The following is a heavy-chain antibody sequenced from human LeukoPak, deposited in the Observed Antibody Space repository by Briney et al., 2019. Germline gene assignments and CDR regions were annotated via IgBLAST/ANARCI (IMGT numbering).Heavy chain of an antibody. CDR3: ARDGYETVWFGEYCP. V-gene: IGHV1-69*04. D-gene: IGHD3-10*01. Sequence: ASVKVSCKASGGTFSSYAISWVRQAPGQGLEWMGRIIPILGIANYAQKLQGRVTITADKSTSTAYMELSSLRSEDTAVYYCARDGYETVWFGEYCPWGQGTLVTVSS. CDR2: IIPILGIA. J-gene: IGHJ5*02. CDR1: GGTFSSYA.